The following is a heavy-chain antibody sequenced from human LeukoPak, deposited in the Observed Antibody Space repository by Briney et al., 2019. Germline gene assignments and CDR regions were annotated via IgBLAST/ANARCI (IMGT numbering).Heavy chain of an antibody. CDR1: GGSISSYY. CDR2: IYYSGST. J-gene: IGHJ5*02. Sequence: SETLSLTCTVSGGSISSYYWSWIRQPPGKGLEWIGYIYYSGSTNYNPSLKSRVTISVDTSKNQFSLKLSSVTAADTAVYYCARAPHYYDSSGYFWFDPWGQGTLVTVSS. V-gene: IGHV4-59*08. D-gene: IGHD3-22*01. CDR3: ARAPHYYDSSGYFWFDP.